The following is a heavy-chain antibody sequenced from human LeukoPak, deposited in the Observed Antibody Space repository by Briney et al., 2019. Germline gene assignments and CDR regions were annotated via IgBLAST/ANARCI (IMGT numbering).Heavy chain of an antibody. Sequence: GGSLRLSCAASGFTFSSYEMNWVRQAPGKGLEWVSYISSSGSTIYYADSVKGRFTISRDNAKNTLYLQMNSLRAEDTAVYYCARELVVAATPGGSEAFDIWGQGTMVTVSS. CDR2: ISSSGSTI. CDR1: GFTFSSYE. V-gene: IGHV3-48*03. CDR3: ARELVVAATPGGSEAFDI. J-gene: IGHJ3*02. D-gene: IGHD2-15*01.